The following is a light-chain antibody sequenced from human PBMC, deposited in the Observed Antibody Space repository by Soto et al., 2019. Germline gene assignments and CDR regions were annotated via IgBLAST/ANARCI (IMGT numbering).Light chain of an antibody. CDR1: SSGVGGYNY. CDR3: SSYTSSSTLV. V-gene: IGLV2-14*01. CDR2: DVS. J-gene: IGLJ1*01. Sequence: QSVLTQPASLSGSPGQSVTISLPGNSSGVGGYNYVSWYQQHPGKAPKLMIYDVSNRPSGVSNRFSGSKSGNTASLTISGLQAEDEADYYCSSYTSSSTLVFGTGTKVTVL.